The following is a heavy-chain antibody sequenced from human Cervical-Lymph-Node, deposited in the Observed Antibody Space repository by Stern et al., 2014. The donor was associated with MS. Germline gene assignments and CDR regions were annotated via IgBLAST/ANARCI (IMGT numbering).Heavy chain of an antibody. V-gene: IGHV1-18*01. CDR1: GYTFSSYG. CDR3: ARGLLGSENAFDI. CDR2: MSAYNGTT. J-gene: IGHJ3*02. Sequence: VQLVQSGAEVKKPGASVTVSCKASGYTFSSYGISWVRQAPGQGLEGVGWMSAYNGTTNYAQKHQGRVTMTTDTSTSTAYMELRSLRSNDTAVYYCARGLLGSENAFDIWGQGTMVTVSS. D-gene: IGHD2-15*01.